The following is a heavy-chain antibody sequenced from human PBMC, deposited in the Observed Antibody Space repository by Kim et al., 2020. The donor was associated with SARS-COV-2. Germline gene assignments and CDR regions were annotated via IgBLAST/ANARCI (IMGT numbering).Heavy chain of an antibody. CDR1: GYTFTSYG. CDR2: ISAYNGNT. V-gene: IGHV1-18*01. CDR3: ARVGVMVRGVMIGRAGSYGMDV. J-gene: IGHJ6*02. D-gene: IGHD3-10*01. Sequence: ASVKVSCKASGYTFTSYGISWVRQAPGQGLEWMGWISAYNGNTNYAQKLQGRVTMTTDTSTSTAYMELRSLRSDDTAVYYCARVGVMVRGVMIGRAGSYGMDVWGQGTTVTVSS.